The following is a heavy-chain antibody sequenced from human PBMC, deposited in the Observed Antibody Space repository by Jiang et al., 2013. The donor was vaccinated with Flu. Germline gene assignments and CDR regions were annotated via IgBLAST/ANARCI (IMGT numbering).Heavy chain of an antibody. Sequence: GSGLVKPSETLSLTCTVSGGSISSSSYYWGWIRQPPGKGLEWIGSIYYSGSTYYNPSLKSRVTISVDTSKNQFSLKLSSVTAADTAVYYCARDFTXNDFWSGYYYYYYGMDVWGQGTTVTVSS. CDR1: GGSISSSSYY. V-gene: IGHV4-39*07. CDR3: ARDFTXNDFWSGYYYYYYGMDV. D-gene: IGHD3-3*01. J-gene: IGHJ6*02. CDR2: IYYSGST.